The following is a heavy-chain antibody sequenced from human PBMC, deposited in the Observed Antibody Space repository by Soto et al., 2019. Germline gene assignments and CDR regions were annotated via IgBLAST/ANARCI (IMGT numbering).Heavy chain of an antibody. CDR3: ARDSSEQQLVPDSFGMDV. Sequence: SETLSLTCTVSGGSISSGGYYWSWIRQHPGKGLEWIGYIYYSGSTYYNPSLKSRVTISVDTSKNQFSLKLSSVTAADTAVYYCARDSSEQQLVPDSFGMDVWGQGTTVTVSS. V-gene: IGHV4-31*03. CDR2: IYYSGST. D-gene: IGHD6-13*01. J-gene: IGHJ6*02. CDR1: GGSISSGGYY.